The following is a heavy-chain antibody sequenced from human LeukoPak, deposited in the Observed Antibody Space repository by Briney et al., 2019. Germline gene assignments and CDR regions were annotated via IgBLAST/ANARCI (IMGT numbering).Heavy chain of an antibody. J-gene: IGHJ5*02. CDR1: GFTFSSYA. Sequence: GGSLRLSCAASGFTFSSYAMSWVRQAPGKGLEWVSAISGSGGSTYYADSVKGRFTISRDNSKNTLYLQMDSLRAEDTAVYYCAKDLDYYGSRDWFDPWGQGTLVTVSS. D-gene: IGHD3-10*01. CDR3: AKDLDYYGSRDWFDP. CDR2: ISGSGGST. V-gene: IGHV3-23*01.